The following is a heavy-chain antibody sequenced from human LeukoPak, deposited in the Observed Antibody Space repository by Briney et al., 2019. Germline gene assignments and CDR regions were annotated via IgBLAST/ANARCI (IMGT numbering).Heavy chain of an antibody. CDR2: FDPEDGET. Sequence: GASVNVSCKVSGYTLTELSMHWVRQAPGKGLEWMGGFDPEDGETIYAQKFQGRVTMTEDTSTDTAYMELSSLRSEDTAVYYCATDRTYSSSSGDAFDIWGQGTMVTVSS. V-gene: IGHV1-24*01. J-gene: IGHJ3*02. D-gene: IGHD6-6*01. CDR1: GYTLTELS. CDR3: ATDRTYSSSSGDAFDI.